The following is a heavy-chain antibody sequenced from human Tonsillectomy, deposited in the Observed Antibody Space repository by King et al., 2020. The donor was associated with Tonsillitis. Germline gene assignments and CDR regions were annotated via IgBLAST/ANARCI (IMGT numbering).Heavy chain of an antibody. Sequence: VQLVESGGGVVQPGGSLRLSCAASGFTFSSYGMHWVRQAPGKGLEWVAFIRYDGSNKYYADSVKGRFTISRDNSKNTLYLQMNSLRAEDTAVYYCAKDGDYGGYLYYIDYWGQGTLVTVSS. CDR2: IRYDGSNK. V-gene: IGHV3-30*02. D-gene: IGHD5-12*01. CDR3: AKDGDYGGYLYYIDY. CDR1: GFTFSSYG. J-gene: IGHJ4*02.